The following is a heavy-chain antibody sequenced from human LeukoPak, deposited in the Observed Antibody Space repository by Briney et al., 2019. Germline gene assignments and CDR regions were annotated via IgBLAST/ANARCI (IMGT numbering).Heavy chain of an antibody. Sequence: GGSLRLSCAASGFTFSSYSMNWVRQAPGKGLEWVSYISSSSSTIYYADSVKGRFTISRDNSKNTLYLQMNSLRADDTAVYYCARGRGVHPIDYWGQGTLVTVSS. CDR2: ISSSSSTI. CDR3: ARGRGVHPIDY. V-gene: IGHV3-48*01. CDR1: GFTFSSYS. J-gene: IGHJ4*02. D-gene: IGHD2-8*02.